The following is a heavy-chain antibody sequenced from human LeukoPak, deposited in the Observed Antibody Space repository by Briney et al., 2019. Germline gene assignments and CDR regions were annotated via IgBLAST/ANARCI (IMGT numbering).Heavy chain of an antibody. D-gene: IGHD1-1*01. V-gene: IGHV3-9*01. CDR3: ARGESNMFIFKHKLEY. CDR2: ISWNSGSI. J-gene: IGHJ4*01. Sequence: KSLEWVAGISWNSGSIGYADSVKGRFTISRDNAKNSLYLQMHSLRVEDTAVYYCARGESNMFIFKHKLEYWG.